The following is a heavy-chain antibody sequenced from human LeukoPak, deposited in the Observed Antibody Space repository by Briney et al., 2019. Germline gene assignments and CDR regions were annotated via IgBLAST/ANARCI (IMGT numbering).Heavy chain of an antibody. D-gene: IGHD3-22*01. CDR2: ISAYNGKT. Sequence: GASVKVSCKASGYTFTSYDINWVRQAPGQGLEWMGWISAYNGKTNYAQKLQGRVTMTTDTSTSTAYMELRSLRSDDTAVYYCAREAADSSGWGFSDYWGQGTLVTVSS. V-gene: IGHV1-18*01. CDR1: GYTFTSYD. CDR3: AREAADSSGWGFSDY. J-gene: IGHJ4*02.